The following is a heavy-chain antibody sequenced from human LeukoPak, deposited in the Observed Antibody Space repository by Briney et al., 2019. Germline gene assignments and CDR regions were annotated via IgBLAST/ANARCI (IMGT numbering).Heavy chain of an antibody. Sequence: GGSLRLSCAASGFTFSSYSMNWVRQAPGKGLEWVSSVSSSGTFIYYADSVKGRFTVSRDNAKNSLYLQMNSLRAEDTAVYYCARCPRWAHFDYWGQGTLVTVSS. CDR2: VSSSGTFI. CDR1: GFTFSSYS. D-gene: IGHD4-23*01. CDR3: ARCPRWAHFDY. V-gene: IGHV3-21*01. J-gene: IGHJ4*02.